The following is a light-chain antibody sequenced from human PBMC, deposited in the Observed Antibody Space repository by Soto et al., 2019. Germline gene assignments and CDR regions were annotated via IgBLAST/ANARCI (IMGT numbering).Light chain of an antibody. J-gene: IGLJ1*01. CDR1: RSDVGGYNY. CDR3: SSYTSRSTYV. V-gene: IGLV2-14*01. CDR2: DVS. Sequence: QSALTQPASVSGSPGQSITITCTGTRSDVGGYNYVSWYQQHPGKAPKVMIYDVSYQPSGVSNRFSGSKSGNTASLTISGLQAEDEADYYCSSYTSRSTYVFGIGTKLTVL.